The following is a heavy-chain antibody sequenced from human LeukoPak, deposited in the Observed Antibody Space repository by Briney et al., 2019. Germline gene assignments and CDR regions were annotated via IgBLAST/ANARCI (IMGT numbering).Heavy chain of an antibody. CDR1: GGSISSYY. J-gene: IGHJ4*02. D-gene: IGHD1-26*01. V-gene: IGHV4-4*07. Sequence: SETLSLTCTVSGGSISSYYWSWIRQPAGKGLEWIGRIYTSGSTNYNPSLKSRVTMSVDTSKNQFSLNLGSVTAADTAIYYCARLGGATSPFGYWGQGTLVTVSS. CDR2: IYTSGST. CDR3: ARLGGATSPFGY.